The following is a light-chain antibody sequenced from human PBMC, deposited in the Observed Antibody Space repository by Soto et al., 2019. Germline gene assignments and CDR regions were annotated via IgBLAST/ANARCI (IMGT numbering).Light chain of an antibody. J-gene: IGKJ1*01. CDR2: AET. CDR3: HHFGSSPET. Sequence: EVVLKQSPGTLSLSPGERATLSCRASQSVADSYLAWYQQKPVRDPRLLFYAETRRATGIPDRFSGSGSGTDFTLTISTLEPDDFAVYYCHHFGSSPETFGQGTKVE. V-gene: IGKV3-20*01. CDR1: QSVADSY.